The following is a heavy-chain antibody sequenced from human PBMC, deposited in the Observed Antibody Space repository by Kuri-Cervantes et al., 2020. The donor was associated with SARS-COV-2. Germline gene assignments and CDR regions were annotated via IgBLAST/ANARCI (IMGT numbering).Heavy chain of an antibody. CDR3: ARRDGYNWKIFSY. Sequence: ESLKISCAASGFTFSDCYMSWIRQPPGKGLEWIGEINHSGSTNYNPSLKSRVTISVDTSKNQFSLKLSSVTAADTAVYYCARRDGYNWKIFSYWGQGTLVTVSS. V-gene: IGHV4-34*01. CDR2: INHSGST. D-gene: IGHD5-24*01. J-gene: IGHJ4*02. CDR1: GFTFSDCY.